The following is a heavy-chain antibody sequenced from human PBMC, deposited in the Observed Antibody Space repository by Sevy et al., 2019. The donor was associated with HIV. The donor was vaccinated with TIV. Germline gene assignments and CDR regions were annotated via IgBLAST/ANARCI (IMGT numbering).Heavy chain of an antibody. Sequence: GGSLRLSCAASGFAFYDYSMSWIRQAPGKGLEGVATLSFGCGKINYADSVKGRFTISRDNSKNSFYLQMDNLRVEDTAIYYCAREGCTRPHDYWGQGTRVTVSS. CDR1: GFAFYDYS. D-gene: IGHD2-8*01. CDR3: AREGCTRPHDY. J-gene: IGHJ4*02. CDR2: LSFGCGKI. V-gene: IGHV3-23*01.